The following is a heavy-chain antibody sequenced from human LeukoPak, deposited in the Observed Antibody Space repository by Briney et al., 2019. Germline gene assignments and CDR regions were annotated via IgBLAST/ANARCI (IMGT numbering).Heavy chain of an antibody. J-gene: IGHJ4*02. CDR2: ISGSGGST. V-gene: IGHV3-23*01. D-gene: IGHD6-19*01. CDR3: AKQWLGYFDY. Sequence: SCKASGGTFSSYAMSWVRQAPGKGLEWVSAISGSGGSTYYADSVKGRFTISRDNSKNTLYLQMNSLRAEDTAVYYCAKQWLGYFDYWGQGTLVTVSS. CDR1: GGTFSSYA.